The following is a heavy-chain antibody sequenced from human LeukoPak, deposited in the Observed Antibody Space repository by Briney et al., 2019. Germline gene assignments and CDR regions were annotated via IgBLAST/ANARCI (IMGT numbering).Heavy chain of an antibody. CDR3: AKDGTGTMIVVVVHPAEYFQH. CDR1: GFTFSSYA. Sequence: GGSLRPSCAASGFTFSSYAMSWVRQAPGKGLEWVSAISGSGGSTYYADSVKGRFTISRDNSKNTLYLQMNSLRAEDTAVYYCAKDGTGTMIVVVVHPAEYFQHWGQGTLVTVSS. CDR2: ISGSGGST. V-gene: IGHV3-23*01. D-gene: IGHD3-22*01. J-gene: IGHJ1*01.